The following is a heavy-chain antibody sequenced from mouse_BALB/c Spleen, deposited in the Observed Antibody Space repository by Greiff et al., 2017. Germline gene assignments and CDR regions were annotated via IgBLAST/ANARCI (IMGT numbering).Heavy chain of an antibody. Sequence: QVQLQQSGPGLVAPSQSLSITCTVSGFSLTGYGVNWVRQPPGKGLEWLGMIWGDGSTDYNSALKSRLSISKDNSKSQVFLKMNSLQTDDTARYYCARAPGSSYVDAMDYWGQGTSVTVSS. CDR3: ARAPGSSYVDAMDY. CDR1: GFSLTGYG. J-gene: IGHJ4*01. CDR2: IWGDGST. V-gene: IGHV2-6-7*01. D-gene: IGHD1-1*01.